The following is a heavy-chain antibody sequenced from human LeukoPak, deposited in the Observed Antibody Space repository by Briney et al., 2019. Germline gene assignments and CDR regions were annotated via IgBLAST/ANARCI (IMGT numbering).Heavy chain of an antibody. J-gene: IGHJ3*02. D-gene: IGHD3-3*01. V-gene: IGHV2-5*02. CDR2: IYWDDDK. Sequence: SGPTLVNPTQTLTLTCTFSGFSLSTRGVGVGWIRQPPGKALEWLALIYWDDDKRYSPYLKSRLTITKDTSKNQVVLTMTNMDPVDTATYYCAHRRAVSGFLEWLFDAFDIWGQGTMVTVSS. CDR3: AHRRAVSGFLEWLFDAFDI. CDR1: GFSLSTRGVG.